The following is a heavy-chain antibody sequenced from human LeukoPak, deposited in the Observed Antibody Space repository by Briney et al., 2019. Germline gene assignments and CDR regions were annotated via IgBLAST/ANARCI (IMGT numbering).Heavy chain of an antibody. CDR2: INWNGGST. CDR1: GFTFDDYG. Sequence: GGTLRLSCAASGFTFDDYGMSWVRHAPGKGLEWVSGINWNGGSTGYADSVKGRFTISRDNAKNSLYLQMNSLRAEDTALYYCARDRYCSGGSCYSDYWGQGTLVTVSS. J-gene: IGHJ4*02. D-gene: IGHD2-15*01. V-gene: IGHV3-20*04. CDR3: ARDRYCSGGSCYSDY.